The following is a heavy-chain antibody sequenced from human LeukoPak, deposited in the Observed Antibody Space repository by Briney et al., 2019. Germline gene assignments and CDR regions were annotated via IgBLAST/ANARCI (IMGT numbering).Heavy chain of an antibody. V-gene: IGHV1-69*05. J-gene: IGHJ4*02. Sequence: SVKVSCKASGGTFSSYAISWVRQAPGQGLEWMGGIIPIFGTANYAQKFQGRVTITTDESTSTAYMELSSLRSEDTAVYYCARAGYSNYGWATYYFGYWGQGTLVTVSS. CDR3: ARAGYSNYGWATYYFGY. D-gene: IGHD4-11*01. CDR2: IIPIFGTA. CDR1: GGTFSSYA.